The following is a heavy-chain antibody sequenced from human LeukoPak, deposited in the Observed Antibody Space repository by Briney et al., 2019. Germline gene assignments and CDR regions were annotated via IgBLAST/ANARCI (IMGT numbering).Heavy chain of an antibody. CDR1: GFTFSSYA. V-gene: IGHV3-23*01. D-gene: IGHD2-21*02. CDR3: AKSRFQRLAYCGGDCSTLRFDY. Sequence: GGSLRLSCAASGFTFSSYAMSWVRQAPGKGLEWVSAISGSGGSTYYADSVKGRFTISRDNSKNTLYLQMNSLRAEDTAVYYCAKSRFQRLAYCGGDCSTLRFDYWGQGTLVTVSS. CDR2: ISGSGGST. J-gene: IGHJ4*02.